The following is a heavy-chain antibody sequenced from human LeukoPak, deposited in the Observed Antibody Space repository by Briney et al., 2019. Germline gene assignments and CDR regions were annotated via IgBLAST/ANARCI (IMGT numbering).Heavy chain of an antibody. V-gene: IGHV5-51*01. CDR2: IYPGDSDT. Sequence: NAGESLKISCKGSGYRFTRYWIGWVRQVPGKGLEWIGIIYPGDSDTRYSPSFQGQVTISADKSISTAYLQWSSLKASDTAMYYCARHGRDGYNYGYFDYWGQGTLVTVSS. CDR3: ARHGRDGYNYGYFDY. J-gene: IGHJ4*02. CDR1: GYRFTRYW. D-gene: IGHD5-24*01.